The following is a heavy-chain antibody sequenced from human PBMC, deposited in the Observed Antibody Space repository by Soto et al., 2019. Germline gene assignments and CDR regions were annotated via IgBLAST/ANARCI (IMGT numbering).Heavy chain of an antibody. Sequence: PGESLKISCKASGYTFTGYYMHWVRQAPGQGLEWMGWINPNSGGTNYAQKFQGWVTMTRDTSISTAYMELSRLRSDDTAVYYCARAERRSGFDPWGQGTLVTVSS. CDR2: INPNSGGT. D-gene: IGHD1-1*01. CDR3: ARAERRSGFDP. CDR1: GYTFTGYY. J-gene: IGHJ5*02. V-gene: IGHV1-2*04.